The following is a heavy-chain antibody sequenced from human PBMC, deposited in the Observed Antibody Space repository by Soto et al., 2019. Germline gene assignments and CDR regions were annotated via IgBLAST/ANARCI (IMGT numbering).Heavy chain of an antibody. V-gene: IGHV4-39*01. CDR3: ARHRRLLWLGDV. Sequence: SETLSLTCTVSGGSISSSSYYWGWIRQPPGKGLEWIGSIYYSGSTYYNPSLKSRVTISVDTSKNQFSLKLSSVTAADTAVYYCARHRRLLWLGDVWGQGTTVTVYS. D-gene: IGHD3-10*01. CDR1: GGSISSSSYY. CDR2: IYYSGST. J-gene: IGHJ6*02.